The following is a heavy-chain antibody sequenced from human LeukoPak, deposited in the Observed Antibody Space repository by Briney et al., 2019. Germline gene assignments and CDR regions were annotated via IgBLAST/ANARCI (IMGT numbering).Heavy chain of an antibody. J-gene: IGHJ4*02. Sequence: GGSLRLSCATSGFTFGSYAMSWVRQAPGKGLEWVSVISGSGTSTFYADPVKGRFTISRDNSKKTLYLQMNSLRAEDTAVYYCAKDRYAWTSGYSYNPFDYWGQGTLVTVSS. CDR2: ISGSGTST. CDR1: GFTFGSYA. V-gene: IGHV3-23*01. CDR3: AKDRYAWTSGYSYNPFDY. D-gene: IGHD5-18*01.